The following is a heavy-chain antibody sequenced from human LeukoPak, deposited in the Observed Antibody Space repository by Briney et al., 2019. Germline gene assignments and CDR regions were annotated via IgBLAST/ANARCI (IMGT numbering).Heavy chain of an antibody. V-gene: IGHV1-2*02. J-gene: IGHJ4*02. CDR3: ARSNYYDSSGYWHLDY. D-gene: IGHD3-22*01. CDR1: GYTFTGYY. Sequence: GASVKVSGKASGYTFTGYYMHWVRQAPGQGLEWMGWINPNSGGANYAQKFQGRVTMTRDTSISTAYMELSRLRSDDTAVYYCARSNYYDSSGYWHLDYWGQGTLVTVSS. CDR2: INPNSGGA.